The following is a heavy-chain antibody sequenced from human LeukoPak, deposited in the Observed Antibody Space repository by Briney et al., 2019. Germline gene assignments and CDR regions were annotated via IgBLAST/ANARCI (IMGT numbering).Heavy chain of an antibody. V-gene: IGHV4-4*07. J-gene: IGHJ5*02. CDR1: GGSISTYY. CDR2: IYASGSA. Sequence: SETLSLTCTVSGGSISTYYWSWIRQPAGKGLEWIGRIYASGSANYNPSLKSQVTISLDRSKNQFSLNLTSMTAADTAVYYCARGLMGTTGEQNWFDPWGQGTLVTVSS. CDR3: ARGLMGTTGEQNWFDP. D-gene: IGHD1-7*01.